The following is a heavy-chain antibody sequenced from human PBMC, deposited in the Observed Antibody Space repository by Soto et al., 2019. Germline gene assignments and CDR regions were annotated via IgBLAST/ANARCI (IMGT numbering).Heavy chain of an antibody. CDR1: GGSITSNY. V-gene: IGHV4-59*13. CDR2: IDYSRST. CDR3: ARVFGNFWSGYHVDY. J-gene: IGHJ4*02. D-gene: IGHD3-3*01. Sequence: SETLSLTCPFSGGSITSNYRTWIRPPPGKGLEWIGHIDYSRSTYYNPSLKSRVSMSVDTSKNQISLNLSFVTAADTAVYYCARVFGNFWSGYHVDYWGQGTPVTVSS.